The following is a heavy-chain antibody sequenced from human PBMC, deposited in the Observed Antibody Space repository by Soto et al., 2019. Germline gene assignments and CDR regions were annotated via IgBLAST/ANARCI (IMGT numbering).Heavy chain of an antibody. V-gene: IGHV3-48*01. Sequence: GGSLRLSCAVSGYTVSSYNMNWVRQTPAKGLEWLAYISSSGSNKYYADSVKGRFTISRDNAKKSLYLQMNSLRGEDTALYFCVRWDYYDSSGCYGLDFWGQGTLVTVSS. CDR1: GYTVSSYN. J-gene: IGHJ4*02. CDR2: ISSSGSNK. CDR3: VRWDYYDSSGCYGLDF. D-gene: IGHD3-22*01.